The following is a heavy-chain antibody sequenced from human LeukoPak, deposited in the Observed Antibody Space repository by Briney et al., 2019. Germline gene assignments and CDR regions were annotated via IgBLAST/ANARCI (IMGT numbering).Heavy chain of an antibody. V-gene: IGHV5-51*01. CDR2: IYPGDSDT. J-gene: IGHJ4*02. Sequence: GESLKISCKGSGYSFTTYWIGWVRQMPGKGLEWMGIIYPGDSDTRYSPSFQGQVTISADKSTSTAYLQWSSLQAADTATLYCVRLLGGAISFHWGQGTLVSVSS. CDR3: VRLLGGAISFH. D-gene: IGHD4/OR15-4a*01. CDR1: GYSFTTYW.